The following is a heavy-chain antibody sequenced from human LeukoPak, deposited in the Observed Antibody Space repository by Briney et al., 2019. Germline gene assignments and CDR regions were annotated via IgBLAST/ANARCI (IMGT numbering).Heavy chain of an antibody. V-gene: IGHV4-30-2*01. CDR3: ARLSVGYYDSSGYSEGDLDY. Sequence: SQTLSLTCTVSGGSISSGGYYWSWIRQPPGKGLEWIGYIYHSGSTYYNPSLKSRVTISVDRSKNQFSLKLSSVTAADTAVYYCARLSVGYYDSSGYSEGDLDYWGQGTLVTVSS. J-gene: IGHJ4*02. CDR2: IYHSGST. CDR1: GGSISSGGYY. D-gene: IGHD3-22*01.